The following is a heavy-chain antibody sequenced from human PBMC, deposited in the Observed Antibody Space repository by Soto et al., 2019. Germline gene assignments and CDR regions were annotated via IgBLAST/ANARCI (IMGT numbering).Heavy chain of an antibody. CDR2: LRGNGGRT. V-gene: IGHV3-23*01. CDR3: GKGVDYGDYSILYTMDV. J-gene: IGHJ6*02. CDR1: GFTFSNYA. Sequence: EVQLLESGGGLVQPGGSLRLSCAASGFTFSNYAMGWVRQAPGKGLEWVSALRGNGGRTYSAASVKGRFTISRDKFNKTLYPQLNRLRDDDTAIYYCGKGVDYGDYSILYTMDVWGQGTTVTVSS. D-gene: IGHD4-17*01.